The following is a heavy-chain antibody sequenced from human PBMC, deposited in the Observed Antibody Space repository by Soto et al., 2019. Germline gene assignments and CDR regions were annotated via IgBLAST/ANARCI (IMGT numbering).Heavy chain of an antibody. CDR3: ARVRVTIFGVVTQGWLDP. CDR1: GGTFSSYA. CDR2: IIPIFGTA. J-gene: IGHJ5*02. V-gene: IGHV1-69*01. D-gene: IGHD3-3*01. Sequence: QVQLVQSGAEVKKPGSSVKVSCKASGGTFSSYAISWVRQAPGQGLEWMGGIIPIFGTANYAQKFQGRVRSTADESRSTAYMELSSLGSEDTGVYYCARVRVTIFGVVTQGWLDPWGQGAVVTVSS.